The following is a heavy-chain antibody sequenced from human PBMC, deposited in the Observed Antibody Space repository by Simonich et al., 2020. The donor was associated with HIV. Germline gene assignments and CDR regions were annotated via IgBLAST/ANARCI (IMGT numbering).Heavy chain of an antibody. CDR2: ISHSGRT. Sequence: QVQLQQWGAGLLKPSETLSLTCAVYGGSLSGYYWSWIRQPPGKGLGWIGEISHSGRTNYNPSPKSRVTITVATSKNQFSLNLSSVTAADTAVYYCAKDRIDDTNGYHVGFDYWGQGTLVTVSS. J-gene: IGHJ4*02. CDR3: AKDRIDDTNGYHVGFDY. V-gene: IGHV4-34*01. D-gene: IGHD3-22*01. CDR1: GGSLSGYY.